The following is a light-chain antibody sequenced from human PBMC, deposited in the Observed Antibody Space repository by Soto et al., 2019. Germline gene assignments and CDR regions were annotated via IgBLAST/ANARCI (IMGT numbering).Light chain of an antibody. Sequence: QSALTQPASVSGSPGQSITISCTGTSSDVGGYNYVSWYQQHPGKAPKLMIYDVSNRPSGVSNRFSGSKSGNTASLTISGLQAEDEAVYYCSSYTSSSTVVFAGGTKLTVL. J-gene: IGLJ2*01. CDR1: SSDVGGYNY. CDR2: DVS. V-gene: IGLV2-14*01. CDR3: SSYTSSSTVV.